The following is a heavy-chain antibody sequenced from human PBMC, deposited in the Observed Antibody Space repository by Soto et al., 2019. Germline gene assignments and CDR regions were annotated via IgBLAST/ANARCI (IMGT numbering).Heavy chain of an antibody. Sequence: QIQLVQSGAEVKKPGASVKVSCKASGYTFSSYHITWVRQAPGQGLEWMGWISAYNGNTNYAQNLQGRVTMTTAQSTSTDYMELRSLRSDDTDVYYCARDLPPVDYGGQGTLVTVSS. CDR1: GYTFSSYH. V-gene: IGHV1-18*01. CDR2: ISAYNGNT. J-gene: IGHJ4*02. CDR3: ARDLPPVDY.